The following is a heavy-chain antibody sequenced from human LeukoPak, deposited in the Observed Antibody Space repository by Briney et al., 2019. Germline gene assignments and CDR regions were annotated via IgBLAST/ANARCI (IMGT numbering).Heavy chain of an antibody. CDR1: GGSISSGGYY. CDR3: ARDLWFGENHNWFDP. CDR2: IYYSGST. V-gene: IGHV4-31*03. Sequence: SETLFLTCTVSGGSISSGGYYWSWIRQHPGKGLEWIGYIYYSGSTYYNPSLKSRVTISVDTSKNQFSLKLSSVTAADTAVYYCARDLWFGENHNWFDPWGQGTLVTVSS. D-gene: IGHD3-10*01. J-gene: IGHJ5*02.